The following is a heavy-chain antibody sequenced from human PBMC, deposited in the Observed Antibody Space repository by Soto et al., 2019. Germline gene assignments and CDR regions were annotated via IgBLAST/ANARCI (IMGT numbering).Heavy chain of an antibody. V-gene: IGHV3-23*01. CDR1: GFTFSNHA. J-gene: IGHJ4*02. CDR3: ARDPGGHYCTSTSCLYFFDH. CDR2: ISDSGST. D-gene: IGHD2-2*01. Sequence: EAQLLERGGALVQPGWSLRLSCAASGFTFSNHAMNWVRQAPGKGLEWVSTISDSGSTYYADSVKGRFTISRDNSKNTLYLQMNSLRAEDTAVYYCARDPGGHYCTSTSCLYFFDHWGQGTLVIVSS.